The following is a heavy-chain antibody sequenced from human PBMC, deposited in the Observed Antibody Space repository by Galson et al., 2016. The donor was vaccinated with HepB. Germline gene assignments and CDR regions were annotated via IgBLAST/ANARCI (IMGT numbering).Heavy chain of an antibody. D-gene: IGHD6-19*01. Sequence: SLRLSCAASGFTFSIYAMSWVRQAPGKGLDWVSTVSDNGDTTYYADSVKGRFIISRDNSQNTLYLQMNSLRADDTAIYYCAQDLPARRSGWYTTWFDPWGQGTLVTVSS. J-gene: IGHJ5*02. CDR3: AQDLPARRSGWYTTWFDP. V-gene: IGHV3-23*01. CDR1: GFTFSIYA. CDR2: VSDNGDTT.